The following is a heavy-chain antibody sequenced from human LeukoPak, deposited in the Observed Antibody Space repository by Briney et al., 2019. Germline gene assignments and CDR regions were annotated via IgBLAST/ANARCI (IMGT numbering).Heavy chain of an antibody. CDR3: ASLDSSSYLRYFDL. D-gene: IGHD6-13*01. CDR1: GYSISSGYY. V-gene: IGHV4-38-2*02. Sequence: SETLSLTCTVSGYSISSGYYWGWIRQPPGKGLEWIGSIYHSGSTYYNPSLKSRVTISVDTSKNQFSLKLSSVTAADTAVYYCASLDSSSYLRYFDLWGRGTLVTVSS. CDR2: IYHSGST. J-gene: IGHJ2*01.